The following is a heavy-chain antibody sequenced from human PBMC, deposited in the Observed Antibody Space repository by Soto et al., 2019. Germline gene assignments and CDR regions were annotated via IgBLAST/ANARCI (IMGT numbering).Heavy chain of an antibody. D-gene: IGHD6-13*01. J-gene: IGHJ4*02. V-gene: IGHV3-30-3*01. Sequence: QVQLVESGGGVVQPGRSLRLSCAASGFTFSSYAMHWVRQAPGKGLEWVAVISYDGSNKYYADYVKGRFTISRDNSKNTRYLQMNSLRAEDTAVYYCARDLSSSLGIAAAGTLDYWGQGTLVTVSS. CDR2: ISYDGSNK. CDR1: GFTFSSYA. CDR3: ARDLSSSLGIAAAGTLDY.